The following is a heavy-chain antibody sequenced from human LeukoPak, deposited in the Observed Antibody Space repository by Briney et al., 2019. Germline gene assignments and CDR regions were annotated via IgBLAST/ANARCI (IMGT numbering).Heavy chain of an antibody. CDR1: GGSISSYY. CDR2: IYYSGST. J-gene: IGHJ3*02. CDR3: ASQYSSSWDDAFDI. D-gene: IGHD6-13*01. Sequence: PSETLSLTCTVSGGSISSYYWSWLRQPPGKGLEWLGYIYYSGSTNYNPSLKSRVTISVDTSKNQFSLKLSSVTAADTAVYYCASQYSSSWDDAFDIWGQGTMVTVSS. V-gene: IGHV4-59*01.